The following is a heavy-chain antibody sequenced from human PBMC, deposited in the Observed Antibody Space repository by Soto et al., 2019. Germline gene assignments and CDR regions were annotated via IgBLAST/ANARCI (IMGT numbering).Heavy chain of an antibody. CDR1: GFTFSSYA. CDR2: ISGSGGTA. D-gene: IGHD1-1*01. Sequence: EVQLLESGGGSVQPGGSLRLSCAASGFTFSSYAMHWVRRPPGKGLEWVSSISGSGGTAYYADSVKGRFSISRDSLVNTLYRQMNSLRAEDTAVYYCAKGRGQNWNVDYWGQGTRVTVSP. CDR3: AKGRGQNWNVDY. J-gene: IGHJ4*02. V-gene: IGHV3-23*01.